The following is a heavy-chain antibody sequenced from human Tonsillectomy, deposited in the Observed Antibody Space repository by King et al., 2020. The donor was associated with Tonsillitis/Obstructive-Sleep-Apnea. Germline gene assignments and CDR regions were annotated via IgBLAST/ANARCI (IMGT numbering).Heavy chain of an antibody. V-gene: IGHV3-15*01. Sequence: VQLVESGGGLVKPGGSLRLSCAASGFTFSNAWMSWVRQAPGKGLEWVGRIKSKTDGGTTDYAAPVKGRFTISRDDSKNTLYLQMNSLKTEDTAVYYCTAGSYYYDSSADYWGQGTLVTVS. J-gene: IGHJ4*02. CDR3: TAGSYYYDSSADY. CDR2: IKSKTDGGTT. D-gene: IGHD3-22*01. CDR1: GFTFSNAW.